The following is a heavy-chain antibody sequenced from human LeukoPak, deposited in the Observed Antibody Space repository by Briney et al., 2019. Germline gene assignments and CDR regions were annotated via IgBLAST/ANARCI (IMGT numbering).Heavy chain of an antibody. CDR2: IIPISGTA. CDR1: GGTFSSYA. D-gene: IGHD2-2*01. Sequence: GASVKVSCKASGGTFSSYAISLVRQARGQGLEWMGGIIPISGTANYAQKFQGRVTITADESTSTAYMELSSLRSEDTAVYYCARDGDCSSTSCFDYWGQGTLVTVSS. J-gene: IGHJ4*02. V-gene: IGHV1-69*13. CDR3: ARDGDCSSTSCFDY.